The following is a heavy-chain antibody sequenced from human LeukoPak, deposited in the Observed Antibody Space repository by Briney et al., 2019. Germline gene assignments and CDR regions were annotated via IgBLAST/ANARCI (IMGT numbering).Heavy chain of an antibody. J-gene: IGHJ5*02. CDR3: ARGRFGEWDNWFDP. Sequence: ASVKVSCKASGDTLTVYYIHWVRQAPGQRLEWMAWINPNSGATNSAQKFQGTVSMTRDTSISTAYMALSRLTSDDTAVYFCARGRFGEWDNWFDPWGQGTLVTVSS. V-gene: IGHV1-2*02. CDR2: INPNSGAT. D-gene: IGHD3-10*01. CDR1: GDTLTVYY.